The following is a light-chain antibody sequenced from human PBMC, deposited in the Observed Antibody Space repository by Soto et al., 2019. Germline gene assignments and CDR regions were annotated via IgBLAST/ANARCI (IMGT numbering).Light chain of an antibody. V-gene: IGKV3-20*01. CDR3: QPYNNWPLT. CDR2: GAS. Sequence: IVLPKYTGTLSLSPGERATLSCRASLSVSSNYVAWYQQKPGQAPRLLIYGASNRATGIPARFSGSGSGTDFTLTISSLEPEDFAVYYCQPYNNWPLTFGGGTKVDIK. CDR1: LSVSSNY. J-gene: IGKJ4*01.